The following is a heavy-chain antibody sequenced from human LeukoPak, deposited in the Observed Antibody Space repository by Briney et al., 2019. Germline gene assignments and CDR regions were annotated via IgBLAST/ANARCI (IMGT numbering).Heavy chain of an antibody. Sequence: GGSLRLSCAASGFTFNNYWMMWVRQAPGKGLEWVANIREDGSEKNYVDSVKGRFTISRDNAKNSLYLQMNSLRAEDTALYYCAKDSTYDYGDYGAYGMDVWGQGTTVAVSS. CDR1: GFTFNNYW. CDR2: IREDGSEK. CDR3: AKDSTYDYGDYGAYGMDV. D-gene: IGHD4-17*01. J-gene: IGHJ6*02. V-gene: IGHV3-7*03.